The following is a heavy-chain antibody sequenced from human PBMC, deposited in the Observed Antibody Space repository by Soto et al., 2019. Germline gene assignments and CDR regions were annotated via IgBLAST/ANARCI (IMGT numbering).Heavy chain of an antibody. Sequence: GGSLRLSCAASGFTFSSYAMHWVRQAPGKGLEWVAVISYDGSNKYYADSVKGRFTISRDNSKNTLYLQMNSLRAEDTAVYYCASPTYYDFWSGYSGWFDPWGQGTLVTVSS. CDR1: GFTFSSYA. CDR3: ASPTYYDFWSGYSGWFDP. J-gene: IGHJ5*02. CDR2: ISYDGSNK. D-gene: IGHD3-3*01. V-gene: IGHV3-30-3*01.